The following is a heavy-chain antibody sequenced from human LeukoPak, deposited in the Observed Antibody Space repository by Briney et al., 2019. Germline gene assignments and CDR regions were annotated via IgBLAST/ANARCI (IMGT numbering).Heavy chain of an antibody. CDR2: IYTSGST. Sequence: SETLSLTCTVSGGSISRYYWSWIRQPAGKGLEWIGRIYTSGSTNYNPSLKSRVTMSIDTSKNQFSLKLSSVTAADTAVYYCARAADSSAYTALDIWGQGTLVTVSS. CDR3: ARAADSSAYTALDI. J-gene: IGHJ3*02. D-gene: IGHD3-22*01. CDR1: GGSISRYY. V-gene: IGHV4-4*07.